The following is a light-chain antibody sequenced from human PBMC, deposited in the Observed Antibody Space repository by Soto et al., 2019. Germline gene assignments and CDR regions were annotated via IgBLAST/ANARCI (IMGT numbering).Light chain of an antibody. Sequence: EIVLTQSPGTLSLSPGERATLSCRASQSVSNNYLAWYQQKPGQAPRLLIYGASGRATGIPDRFSGSGSGTDFTLTISSLESEDFTVYYCQQYGSSPRTFGQGTKVEIK. CDR1: QSVSNNY. CDR3: QQYGSSPRT. CDR2: GAS. J-gene: IGKJ1*01. V-gene: IGKV3-20*01.